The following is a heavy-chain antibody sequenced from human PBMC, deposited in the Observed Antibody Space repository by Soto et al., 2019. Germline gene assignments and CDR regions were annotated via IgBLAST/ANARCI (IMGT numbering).Heavy chain of an antibody. J-gene: IGHJ5*01. Sequence: GPAVKVSFKASKSTFMNYGISWVRQATGQGLEWMGWMNPNSGNTGYELKLQGRVSMTRNNSIYTVYLELSSLASDDTAVYYCVRMASSGTLNWFDSWGQGTLVTVCS. CDR1: KSTFMNYG. CDR3: VRMASSGTLNWFDS. D-gene: IGHD1-1*01. V-gene: IGHV1-8*01. CDR2: MNPNSGNT.